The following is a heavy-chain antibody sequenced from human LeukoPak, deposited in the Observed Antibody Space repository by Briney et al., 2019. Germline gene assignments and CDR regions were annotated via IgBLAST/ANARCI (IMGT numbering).Heavy chain of an antibody. D-gene: IGHD4-17*01. CDR3: AREGDYGDPRRPFNI. CDR2: IYPDDSDT. J-gene: IGHJ3*02. CDR1: GYSFSTYW. V-gene: IGHV5-51*01. Sequence: GESLKISCTGSGYSFSTYWIGWVRQMPGKGLEWVGIIYPDDSDTRYSPSFQGQVTISADKSISTAYLQWSSLKASDTAMYYCAREGDYGDPRRPFNIWGQGTVVTVSS.